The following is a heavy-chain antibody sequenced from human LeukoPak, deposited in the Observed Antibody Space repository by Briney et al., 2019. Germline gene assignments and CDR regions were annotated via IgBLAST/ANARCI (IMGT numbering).Heavy chain of an antibody. D-gene: IGHD1-26*01. Sequence: ASVKVSCKASGYTFTSYYMHWVRQAPGQGLEWMGIINPSGGSTSYAQKFQGRVTITADESTSTAYMELSSLRSDDTAVYYCARGSGSYSLAFDIWGQGTMVTVSS. CDR3: ARGSGSYSLAFDI. V-gene: IGHV1-46*01. CDR2: INPSGGST. J-gene: IGHJ3*02. CDR1: GYTFTSYY.